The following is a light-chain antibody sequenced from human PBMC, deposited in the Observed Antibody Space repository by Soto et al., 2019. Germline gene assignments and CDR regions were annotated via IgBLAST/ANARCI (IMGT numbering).Light chain of an antibody. CDR3: QQYNNWPFPSWT. J-gene: IGKJ1*01. V-gene: IGKV3-15*01. Sequence: ELVRTQSPATLSVPPGERATLSCRASQRVSSNLAWYQQKPVQAPRLLIYGASTRATGIPASFSGSGSGTEFTLTISSLQSEDFAVYYCQQYNNWPFPSWTFGQGTKVEIK. CDR2: GAS. CDR1: QRVSSN.